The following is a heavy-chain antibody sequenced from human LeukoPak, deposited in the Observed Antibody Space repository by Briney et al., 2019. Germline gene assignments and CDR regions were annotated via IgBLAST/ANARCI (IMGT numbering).Heavy chain of an antibody. CDR1: GFTFSRYG. J-gene: IGHJ6*02. V-gene: IGHV3-33*01. CDR2: IWYDGINK. Sequence: GRSLRLSCAASGFTFSRYGMHWVRQAPGKGLEWVAVIWYDGINKYYADSVRGRFIISRDNSKNTLYLQMNSLRAEDTAVYYCARPRDYFGSGSYYSGMDVWGQGTTITVSS. D-gene: IGHD3-10*01. CDR3: ARPRDYFGSGSYYSGMDV.